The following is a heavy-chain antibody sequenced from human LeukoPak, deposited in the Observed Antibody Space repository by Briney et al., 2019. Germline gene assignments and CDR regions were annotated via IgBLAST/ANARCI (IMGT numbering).Heavy chain of an antibody. Sequence: AASVKVSCKASGFTFTTRSAVQWVRQARGQRLEWIGWIVVGSGNTNYAQKFQERVTITRDMSTSTAYMELSSLRSEDTAVYYCAAPYSSTWFDYWGQGTLVTVSS. CDR2: IVVGSGNT. D-gene: IGHD6-13*01. V-gene: IGHV1-58*01. J-gene: IGHJ4*02. CDR3: AAPYSSTWFDY. CDR1: GFTFTTRSA.